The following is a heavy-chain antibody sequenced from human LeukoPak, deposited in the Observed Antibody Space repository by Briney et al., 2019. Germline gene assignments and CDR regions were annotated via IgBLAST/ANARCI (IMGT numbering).Heavy chain of an antibody. CDR1: GYTFTSYY. V-gene: IGHV1-46*01. Sequence: ASVKVSCKASGYTFTSYYMHWVRQAPGQGLEWMGIINPSGGSTSYAQKFQGRVTMTRDTSTSTVYVELSSLRSEDTAVYYCARVWRVGATGYYYGMDVWGQGTTVTVSS. J-gene: IGHJ6*02. D-gene: IGHD1-26*01. CDR2: INPSGGST. CDR3: ARVWRVGATGYYYGMDV.